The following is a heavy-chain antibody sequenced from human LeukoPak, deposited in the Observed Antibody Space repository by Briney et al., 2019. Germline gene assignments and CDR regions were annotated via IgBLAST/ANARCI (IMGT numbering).Heavy chain of an antibody. D-gene: IGHD2-15*01. CDR1: GGXVSSGSYY. V-gene: IGHV4-61*01. CDR2: IYYSGST. Sequence: TLSLTCTVSGGXVSSGSYYWSWIRQPPGKGLKWIGYIYYSGSTNYNPSLKSRVTISVDTSKNQFSLKLSSVTAADTAVYYCASRDSIDYWGQGTLVTVSS. CDR3: ASRDSIDY. J-gene: IGHJ4*02.